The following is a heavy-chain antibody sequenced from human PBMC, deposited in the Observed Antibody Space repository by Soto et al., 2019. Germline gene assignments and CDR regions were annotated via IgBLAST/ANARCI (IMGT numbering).Heavy chain of an antibody. J-gene: IGHJ6*02. D-gene: IGHD2-15*01. CDR2: IIPIFGTA. CDR1: GGTFSSYA. V-gene: IGHV1-69*01. Sequence: QVQLVQSGAEVKKPGSSVKVSCKASGGTFSSYAISWVRQAPGQGLEWTGGIIPIFGTANYAQKFQGRGTLIAGESTSTAYMELSSLSSEDTAVYYCASSWGCGSWDGYYYGMEGWGQGTTVTVSS. CDR3: ASSWGCGSWDGYYYGMEG.